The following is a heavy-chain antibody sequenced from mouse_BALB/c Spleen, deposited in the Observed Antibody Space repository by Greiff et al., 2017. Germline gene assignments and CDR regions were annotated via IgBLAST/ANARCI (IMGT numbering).Heavy chain of an antibody. J-gene: IGHJ4*01. CDR2: ISNGGGST. D-gene: IGHD3-2*01. CDR1: GFTFSSYT. V-gene: IGHV5-12-2*01. CDR3: ARRRQNYAMDY. Sequence: EVQLVESGGGLVQPGGSLKLSCAASGFTFSSYTMSWVRQTPEKRLEWVAYISNGGGSTYYPDTVKGRFTISRDNAKNTLYLQMSSLKSEDTAMYYCARRRQNYAMDYWGQGTSVTVSS.